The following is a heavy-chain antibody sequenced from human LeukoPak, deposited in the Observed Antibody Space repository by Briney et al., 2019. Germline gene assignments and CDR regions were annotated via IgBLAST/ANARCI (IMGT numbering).Heavy chain of an antibody. CDR1: GFTVSNNY. V-gene: IGHV3-53*01. CDR3: AKNGDRGAYCTGGTCYPYFYYYMDV. J-gene: IGHJ6*03. Sequence: GGSLRLSCAASGFTVSNNYMRWVRQAPGKGLEWVSLIYSGGSTYYADSVKGRFTISRDNSKNTLYLQMNSLRAEDTAIYYCAKNGDRGAYCTGGTCYPYFYYYMDVWGKGTTVTI. CDR2: IYSGGST. D-gene: IGHD2-15*01.